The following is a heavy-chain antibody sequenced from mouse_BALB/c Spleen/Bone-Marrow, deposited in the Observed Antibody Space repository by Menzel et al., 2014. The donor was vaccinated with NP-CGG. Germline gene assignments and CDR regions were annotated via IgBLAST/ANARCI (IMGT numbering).Heavy chain of an antibody. CDR2: INPGRGGT. CDR1: GYAFTNYL. V-gene: IGHV1-54*01. D-gene: IGHD2-4*01. CDR3: ARREDYDLDY. Sequence: QVQLQQSGAELVRPGTSVKESCKASGYAFTNYLIEWVKQRPGQGLEWIGVINPGRGGTNYNEKFKGKATLTADKSSSTAYMQLSSLTSDDSAVYCCARREDYDLDYWGQGTTLTVSS. J-gene: IGHJ2*01.